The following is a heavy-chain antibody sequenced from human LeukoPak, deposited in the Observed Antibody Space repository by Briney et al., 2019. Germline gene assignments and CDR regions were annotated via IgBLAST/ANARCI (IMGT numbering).Heavy chain of an antibody. CDR3: ARDPLLAYCGGDCYKFPDY. V-gene: IGHV1-18*01. CDR1: GYTFTSYG. Sequence: GASVKVSYKASGYTFTSYGISWVRQAPGQGLEWMGWISAYNGNTNYAQKLQGRVTMTTDISTSTAYMELRSLRSDDTAVYYCARDPLLAYCGGDCYKFPDYWGQGTLVTVSS. CDR2: ISAYNGNT. J-gene: IGHJ4*02. D-gene: IGHD2-21*02.